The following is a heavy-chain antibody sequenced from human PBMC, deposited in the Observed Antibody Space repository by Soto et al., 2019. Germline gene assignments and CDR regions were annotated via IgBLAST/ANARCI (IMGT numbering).Heavy chain of an antibody. CDR3: AKKVGGSYFFDC. V-gene: IGHV3-23*01. D-gene: IGHD1-26*01. Sequence: EVQLLESGGGLVQSGGSLRLSCAASGFTFSSYAMSWVRQAPGKGLEWVSGISPSGGSTYYADSVKGRFTISRDNSKNTLYLQMNSLRAEDTAVYYCAKKVGGSYFFDCWGQATLVTVSS. J-gene: IGHJ4*02. CDR2: ISPSGGST. CDR1: GFTFSSYA.